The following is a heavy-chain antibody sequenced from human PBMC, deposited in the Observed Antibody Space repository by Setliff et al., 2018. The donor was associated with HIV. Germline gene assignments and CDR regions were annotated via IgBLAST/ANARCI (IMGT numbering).Heavy chain of an antibody. CDR3: ARFSTGYALFDY. CDR2: ISGGGRTI. CDR1: GFMFSSYE. Sequence: AGGSLRLSCAASGFMFSSYEMNWVRQAPGKGLEWVSYISGGGRTIYHADSVKGRFTISRDNTKSSLYLQMNSLRAEDTAVYYCARFSTGYALFDYWGQGVLVTVSS. J-gene: IGHJ4*02. V-gene: IGHV3-48*03. D-gene: IGHD3-9*01.